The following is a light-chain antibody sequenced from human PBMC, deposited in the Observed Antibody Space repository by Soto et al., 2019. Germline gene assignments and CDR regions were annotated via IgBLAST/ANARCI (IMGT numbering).Light chain of an antibody. CDR2: DVS. CDR3: SSYTTSNTRQIV. V-gene: IGLV2-14*03. Sequence: QSVLTQPASVSGSPGQSITISCTGTSSDVGGYNYVSWYQHHPGKAPKLIIYDVSNRTSGVSNRFSGSKSGNTASLTISGLRPEDEADYYCSSYTTSNTRQIVFGTGTKLTVL. CDR1: SSDVGGYNY. J-gene: IGLJ1*01.